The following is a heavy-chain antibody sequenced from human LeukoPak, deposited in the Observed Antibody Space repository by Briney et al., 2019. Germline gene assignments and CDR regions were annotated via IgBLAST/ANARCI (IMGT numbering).Heavy chain of an antibody. D-gene: IGHD6-13*01. CDR1: GFTFSSYS. CDR3: ARDARQQLVERFDY. J-gene: IGHJ4*02. V-gene: IGHV3-21*01. Sequence: GGSLRLSCAASGFTFSSYSMDWVRQAPGKGLEWVSSISSSSSYIYYADSVKGRFTISRDNAKNSLYLQMNSLRAEDTAVYYCARDARQQLVERFDYWGQGTLVTVSS. CDR2: ISSSSSYI.